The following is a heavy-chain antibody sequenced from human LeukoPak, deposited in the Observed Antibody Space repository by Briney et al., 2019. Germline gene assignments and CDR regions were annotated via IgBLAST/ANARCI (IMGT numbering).Heavy chain of an antibody. CDR1: GGSISSYY. CDR2: IYTSGST. V-gene: IGHV4-4*07. D-gene: IGHD4-23*01. J-gene: IGHJ4*02. CDR3: AGEGESDGTVVFDY. Sequence: PSETLSLTCTVSGGSISSYYWSWIRQPAGKGLEWLGRIYTSGSTNYNPSLKSRVTMSVDTSKNQFSLKLSSVTAADTAVYYCAGEGESDGTVVFDYWGQGTLVTVSS.